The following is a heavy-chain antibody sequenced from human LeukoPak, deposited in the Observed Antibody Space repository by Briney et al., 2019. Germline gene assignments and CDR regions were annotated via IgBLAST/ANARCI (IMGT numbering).Heavy chain of an antibody. V-gene: IGHV3-23*01. Sequence: GGSLRLSCAVSGFTFSSYAMSWVRQAPGKGLEWVSAISGSGGSTYYADSVKGRFTISRDNSKNTLYLQMNSLRAEDTAVYYCAKDQSSSSEADYYYYGMDVWGQGTTVTVSS. J-gene: IGHJ6*02. D-gene: IGHD6-6*01. CDR3: AKDQSSSSEADYYYYGMDV. CDR1: GFTFSSYA. CDR2: ISGSGGST.